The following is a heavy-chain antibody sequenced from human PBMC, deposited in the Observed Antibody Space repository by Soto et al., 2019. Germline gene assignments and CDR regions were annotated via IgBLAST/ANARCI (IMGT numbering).Heavy chain of an antibody. D-gene: IGHD2-2*01. CDR3: ARFGHPQRKDYYGMDV. V-gene: IGHV5-51*01. J-gene: IGHJ6*02. CDR2: IYPGDPDT. CDR1: GYSFTSYW. Sequence: GESLKISCKGSGYSFTSYWIGWVRQMPGKGLEWMGIIYPGDPDTRYSPSFQGQVTISADKSISTAYLQWSSLKASDTAMYYCARFGHPQRKDYYGMDVWGQGTTVTVSS.